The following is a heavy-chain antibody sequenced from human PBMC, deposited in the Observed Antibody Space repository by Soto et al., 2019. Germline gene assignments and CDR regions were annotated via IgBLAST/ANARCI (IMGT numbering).Heavy chain of an antibody. J-gene: IGHJ6*02. CDR2: ISVNGGTT. CDR3: AKAIGMVGSTFYYFAMDV. V-gene: IGHV3-23*01. CDR1: GFTFSSSA. D-gene: IGHD3-3*01. Sequence: GGSLRLSCAASGFTFSSSALTWVRQAPGKGLEWVSSISVNGGTTYYADSVKGRFTISRDNSKNTLYLQMNSLRVEDTALYYCAKAIGMVGSTFYYFAMDVWGQGTTVTVSS.